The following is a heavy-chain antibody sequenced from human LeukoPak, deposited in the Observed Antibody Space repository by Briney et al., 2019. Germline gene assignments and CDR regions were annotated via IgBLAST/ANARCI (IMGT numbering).Heavy chain of an antibody. CDR2: MNPNSGNT. CDR1: GYTFTSYD. Sequence: ASVTVSCKASGYTFTSYDINWVRQATGQGLEWMGWMNPNSGNTGYAQKFQGRVTITRNTSISTAHMELSSLRSEDTAVYYCARGLHQYSSSWYYYYMDVWGKGTTVTVSS. CDR3: ARGLHQYSSSWYYYYMDV. J-gene: IGHJ6*03. V-gene: IGHV1-8*03. D-gene: IGHD6-13*01.